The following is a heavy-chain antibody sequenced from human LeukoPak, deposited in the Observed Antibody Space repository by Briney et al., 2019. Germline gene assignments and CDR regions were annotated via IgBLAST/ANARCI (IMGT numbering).Heavy chain of an antibody. D-gene: IGHD3-22*01. J-gene: IGHJ5*02. V-gene: IGHV4-39*07. CDR1: GGSISSSSYY. CDR2: IYYSGST. Sequence: SETLSLTCTVSGGSISSSSYYWGWIRQPPGKGLEWIGSIYYSGSTYYNPSLKSRVTISVDTSKNQFSLKLSPVTAADTAVYYCARDSSGRGFDPWGQGTLVTVSS. CDR3: ARDSSGRGFDP.